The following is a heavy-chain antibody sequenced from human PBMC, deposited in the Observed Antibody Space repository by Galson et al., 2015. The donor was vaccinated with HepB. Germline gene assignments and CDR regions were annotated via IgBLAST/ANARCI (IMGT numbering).Heavy chain of an antibody. CDR3: ATWLRHNSGWFAIDA. J-gene: IGHJ5*02. Sequence: SLRLSCAASGFTFSTYGLHWVRQAPGKGLEWVSVIWYAGTSKYYEDSVNGRFTLSRDNSNSTLYLQMNSLRAEDTDVYYCATWLRHNSGWFAIDAWGQGTLVTVSS. D-gene: IGHD6-19*01. CDR1: GFTFSTYG. V-gene: IGHV3-33*01. CDR2: IWYAGTSK.